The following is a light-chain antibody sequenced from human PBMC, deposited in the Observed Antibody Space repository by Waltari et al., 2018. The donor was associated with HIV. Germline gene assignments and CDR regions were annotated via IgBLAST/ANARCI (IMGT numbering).Light chain of an antibody. CDR2: EVS. Sequence: QSSLTQPASVAGSPGHSITISCTGTSSDVGGYNYVSWYQQHPGKAPKLMIYEVSNRPSGVSNRFYGSKSGNTASLTIYGLQAEDEADYYCSSYTSSSTPYVFGTGTKVTVL. J-gene: IGLJ1*01. V-gene: IGLV2-14*01. CDR3: SSYTSSSTPYV. CDR1: SSDVGGYNY.